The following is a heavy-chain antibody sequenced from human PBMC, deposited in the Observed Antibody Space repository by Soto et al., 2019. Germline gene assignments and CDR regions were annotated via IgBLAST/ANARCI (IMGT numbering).Heavy chain of an antibody. CDR1: GYTFTRYY. V-gene: IGHV1-46*01. CDR3: ARDLDNYGDYGYYYGMDV. J-gene: IGHJ6*02. Sequence: GASVKVSCKASGYTFTRYYMHWVRQAPGQGLEWMGIINPSGGSTSYAQKFQGRVTMTRDTSTSTVYMELSSLRSEDTAVYYCARDLDNYGDYGYYYGMDVWGQGTTVTVSS. D-gene: IGHD4-17*01. CDR2: INPSGGST.